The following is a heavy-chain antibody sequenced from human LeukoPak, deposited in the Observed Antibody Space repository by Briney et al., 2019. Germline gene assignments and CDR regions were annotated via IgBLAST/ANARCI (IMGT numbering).Heavy chain of an antibody. CDR2: ISAYNGNT. D-gene: IGHD3-22*01. Sequence: GASVKVSCKASGYTFTSYGISWVRQAPGQGLGWMGWISAYNGNTNYAQKLQGRVTMTTDTSTSTAYMELRSLRSDDTAVYYCASFYDSSGYPTYYFDYWGQGTLVTVSS. CDR1: GYTFTSYG. V-gene: IGHV1-18*01. J-gene: IGHJ4*02. CDR3: ASFYDSSGYPTYYFDY.